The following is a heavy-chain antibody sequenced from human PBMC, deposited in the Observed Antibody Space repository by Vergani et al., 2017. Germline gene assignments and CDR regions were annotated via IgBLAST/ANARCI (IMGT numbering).Heavy chain of an antibody. J-gene: IGHJ4*02. V-gene: IGHV3-23*04. CDR1: EFTFSNYA. CDR3: AXQYFVSGNYLFDY. CDR2: ISGSGVSA. D-gene: IGHD3-10*01. Sequence: VQLVASGGGLVQPGGSLRLTCAASEFTFSNYAMNWVRQAPGKGLEWVSGISGSGVSAYYTDSVKGRFTISRDNSKNMLFLQMNNLRTEDTAIYYCAXQYFVSGNYLFDYWGQGTLVTVSS.